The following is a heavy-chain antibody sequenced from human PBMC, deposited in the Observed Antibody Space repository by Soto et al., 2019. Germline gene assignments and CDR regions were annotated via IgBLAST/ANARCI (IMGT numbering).Heavy chain of an antibody. J-gene: IGHJ6*02. CDR2: IMPVFRTP. D-gene: IGHD3-3*02. CDR1: GGTFTSSA. V-gene: IGHV1-69*13. CDR3: ARDKDRPQLGGNYYYILDV. Sequence: GASVKVSCKASGGTFTSSAISWVRQAPGQGLEWMGGIMPVFRTPDYAQKFQGRVTVSADESTSTAYMELSGLTSDDTAVYYCARDKDRPQLGGNYYYILDVWGHGTTVTVSS.